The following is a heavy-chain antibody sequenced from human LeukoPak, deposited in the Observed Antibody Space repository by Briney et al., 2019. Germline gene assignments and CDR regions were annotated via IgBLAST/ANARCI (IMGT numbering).Heavy chain of an antibody. CDR3: ARGFPAHNPFLLWFGELFDY. D-gene: IGHD3-10*01. J-gene: IGHJ4*02. V-gene: IGHV4-34*01. CDR2: INHSGST. Sequence: SETLSLTCIVSGGSISSYYWSWIRQPPGKGLEWIGEINHSGSTNYNPSLKSRVTISVDTSKNQFSLKLSSVTAADTAVYYCARGFPAHNPFLLWFGELFDYWGQGTLVTVSS. CDR1: GGSISSYY.